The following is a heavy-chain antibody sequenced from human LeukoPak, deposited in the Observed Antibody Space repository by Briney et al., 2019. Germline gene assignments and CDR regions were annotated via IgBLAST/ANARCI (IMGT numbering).Heavy chain of an antibody. CDR1: GFTFSDYY. D-gene: IGHD3-22*01. Sequence: GGSLRLSCAASGFTFSDYYMSWIRQAPGRGLEWVSYISSSGSTIYYADSVKGRFTISRDNAKNSLYLQMNSLRAEDTAVYYCARVPDYYDSPGAFDIWGQGTMVTASS. V-gene: IGHV3-11*04. CDR2: ISSSGSTI. CDR3: ARVPDYYDSPGAFDI. J-gene: IGHJ3*02.